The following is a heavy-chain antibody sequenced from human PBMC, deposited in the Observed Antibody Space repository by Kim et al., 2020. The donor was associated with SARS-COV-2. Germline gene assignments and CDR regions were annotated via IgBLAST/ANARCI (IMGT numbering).Heavy chain of an antibody. CDR1: GGSISSSSYY. Sequence: SETLSLTCTVSGGSISSSSYYWGWIRQPPGKGLEWIGSIYYSGSTYYNPSLKSRVTISGDTSKNQFSLKLSSVTAADTAVYYCSRRLGGWRNYGMDVWGQGTAVPVSS. D-gene: IGHD6-19*01. J-gene: IGHJ6*02. CDR3: SRRLGGWRNYGMDV. V-gene: IGHV4-39*01. CDR2: IYYSGST.